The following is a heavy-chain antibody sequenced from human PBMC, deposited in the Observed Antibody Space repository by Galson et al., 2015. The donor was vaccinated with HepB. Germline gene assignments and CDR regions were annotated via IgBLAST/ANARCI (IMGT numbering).Heavy chain of an antibody. D-gene: IGHD6-13*01. J-gene: IGHJ4*02. CDR3: ARDKGTSIAAAGKLRAFDY. CDR1: GGTFSSYT. CDR2: IIPILGIA. V-gene: IGHV1-69*04. Sequence: SVKVSCKASGGTFSSYTISWVRQAPGQGLEWMGRIIPILGIANYAQKFQGRVTITADKSTSTAYMELSSLRSEDTAVYYCARDKGTSIAAAGKLRAFDYWGQGTLVTVSS.